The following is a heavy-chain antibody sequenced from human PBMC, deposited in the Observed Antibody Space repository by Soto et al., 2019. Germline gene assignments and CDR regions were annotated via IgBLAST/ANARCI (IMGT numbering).Heavy chain of an antibody. V-gene: IGHV3-30*18. CDR1: GFTFSSYG. D-gene: IGHD3-16*01. Sequence: GGSLRLSCAASGFTFSSYGMHWVRQAPGKGLEWVAVISYDGSNKYYADSVKGRFTISRDNSKNTLYLQMNSLRAEDTAVYYCAKKGMGDPTISVPKGIYYYYYGMDVWGQGTTVTVSS. CDR2: ISYDGSNK. J-gene: IGHJ6*02. CDR3: AKKGMGDPTISVPKGIYYYYYGMDV.